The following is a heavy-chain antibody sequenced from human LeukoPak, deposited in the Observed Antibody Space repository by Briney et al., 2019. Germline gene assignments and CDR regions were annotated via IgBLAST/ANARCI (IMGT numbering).Heavy chain of an antibody. J-gene: IGHJ4*02. D-gene: IGHD4/OR15-4a*01. Sequence: PSQTLSLTCTVSGGSISSGSYYWSWIRQPAGKGLEWIGRIYTSGSTNYNPSLKSRVTISVDTSKNQFSLKLSSVTAADTAVYYCARDQGAAVDYWGQGTLVTVSS. CDR1: GGSISSGSYY. V-gene: IGHV4-61*02. CDR2: IYTSGST. CDR3: ARDQGAAVDY.